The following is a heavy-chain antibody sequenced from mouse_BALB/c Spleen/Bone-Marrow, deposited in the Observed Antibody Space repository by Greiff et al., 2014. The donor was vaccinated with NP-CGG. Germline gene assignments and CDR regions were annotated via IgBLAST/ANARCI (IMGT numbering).Heavy chain of an antibody. CDR2: ISYSGNA. J-gene: IGHJ2*01. CDR1: GDSITSSY. CDR3: ARGNGYHFDY. Sequence: EVQRVESGPSLVKPSQTLSLTCSVTGDSITSSYWNWIRKFPGNKLEYMGYISYSGNAYYNPSLKSRISLTRDTSKNQYCLQLNSVTTEDTATYFCARGNGYHFDYWGQGTTLTVSS. V-gene: IGHV3-8*02. D-gene: IGHD1-2*01.